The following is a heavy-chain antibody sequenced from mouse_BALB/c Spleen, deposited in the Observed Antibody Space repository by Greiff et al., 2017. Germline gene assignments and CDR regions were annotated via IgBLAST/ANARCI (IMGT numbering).Heavy chain of an antibody. V-gene: IGHV2-6-2*01. Sequence: VKLMESGPDLVAPSQSLSITCTVSGFSLTSYGVHWVRQPPGKGLEWLVVIWSDGSTTYNSALKSRLSISKDNSKSQVFLKMNSLQTDDTAMYYCARQQTARGYAMDYWGQGTSVTVSS. CDR2: IWSDGST. CDR3: ARQQTARGYAMDY. D-gene: IGHD3-2*01. J-gene: IGHJ4*01. CDR1: GFSLTSYG.